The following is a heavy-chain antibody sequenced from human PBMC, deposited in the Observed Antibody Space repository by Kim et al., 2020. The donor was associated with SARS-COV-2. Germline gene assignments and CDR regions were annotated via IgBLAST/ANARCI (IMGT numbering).Heavy chain of an antibody. Sequence: SETLSLTCTVSGGSISSYYWSWIRQPPGKGLEWIGYIYYSGSTNYNPSRKSRVTISVDTSKNQFSLKLSSVTAADTAVYYCARGALEIFGVVGWFDTWGQGTMVTVSS. CDR2: IYYSGST. CDR3: ARGALEIFGVVGWFDT. J-gene: IGHJ5*02. V-gene: IGHV4-59*13. CDR1: GGSISSYY. D-gene: IGHD3-3*01.